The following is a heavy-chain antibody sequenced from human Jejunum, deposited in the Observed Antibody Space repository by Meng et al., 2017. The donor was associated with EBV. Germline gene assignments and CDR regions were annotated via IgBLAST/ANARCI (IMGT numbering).Heavy chain of an antibody. CDR3: ARASSERLLDY. CDR1: TDFISSYEW. J-gene: IGHJ4*02. V-gene: IGHV4-4*02. Sequence: QVQLQEPGPGLGRPSGPLPLPCAVSTDFISSYEWWSWVRQPPGKGLEWLGEINQVGSTYYNPSLKSRVTISIDTSKRQFSLRLNSMTAADTAVYYCARASSERLLDYWGQGTLVTVSS. CDR2: INQVGST. D-gene: IGHD1-14*01.